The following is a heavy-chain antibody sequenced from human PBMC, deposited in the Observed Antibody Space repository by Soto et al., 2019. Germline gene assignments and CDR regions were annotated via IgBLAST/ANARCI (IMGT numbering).Heavy chain of an antibody. CDR2: IYHSGGT. CDR1: GASIDSTSW. V-gene: IGHV4-4*02. Sequence: PSETLSLTCAVSGASIDSTSWWTWVRQPPGKGLEWIGEIYHSGGTNYNPSFKSRVTISVAKSKTQFSLKLTSVTAADTAVYYCASHYYDDSTDYYYGMDVWGQGTTVTVS. CDR3: ASHYYDDSTDYYYGMDV. D-gene: IGHD3-22*01. J-gene: IGHJ6*02.